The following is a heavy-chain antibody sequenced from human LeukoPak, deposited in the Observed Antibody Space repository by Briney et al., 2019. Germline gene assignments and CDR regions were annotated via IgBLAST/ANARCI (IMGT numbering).Heavy chain of an antibody. CDR2: MNPNSGNT. D-gene: IGHD2-2*01. V-gene: IGHV1-8*01. CDR1: GYTFTSYD. CDR3: ARGRTDIVIVPAAYGTYYYYGMDV. J-gene: IGHJ6*02. Sequence: ASVKVSCKASGYTFTSYDINWVRQATGQGLEWMGWMNPNSGNTGYAQKFQGRVTMTRNTSISTAYMELSSLRSEDTAVYYCARGRTDIVIVPAAYGTYYYYGMDVWGQGTTVTVSS.